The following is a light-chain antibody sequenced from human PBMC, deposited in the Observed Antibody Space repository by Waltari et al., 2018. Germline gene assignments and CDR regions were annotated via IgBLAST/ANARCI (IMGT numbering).Light chain of an antibody. CDR3: QHYVRLPAT. CDR2: GAS. V-gene: IGKV3-20*01. J-gene: IGKJ1*01. CDR1: SA. Sequence: SALACYQRLPGRAPKLLVYGASTRATGIPDRFTGSASWTDFCLTFSSLEPEVFAIYFCQHYVRLPATFGQWTKVEIK.